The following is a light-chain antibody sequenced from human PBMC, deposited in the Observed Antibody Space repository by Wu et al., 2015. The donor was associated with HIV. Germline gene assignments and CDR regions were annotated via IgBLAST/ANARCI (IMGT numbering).Light chain of an antibody. CDR3: QQSFSLYT. CDR1: QDIETF. J-gene: IGKJ2*01. CDR2: GAS. Sequence: DIEMTQSPSSLSACVGDKVTITCRASQDIETFLNWYQHKPGKAPDLLIRGASSLESGVPLRFSGSGSGTHFTLSINNLQAEDVATYYCQQSFSLYTFGQGTNWRSN. V-gene: IGKV1-39*01.